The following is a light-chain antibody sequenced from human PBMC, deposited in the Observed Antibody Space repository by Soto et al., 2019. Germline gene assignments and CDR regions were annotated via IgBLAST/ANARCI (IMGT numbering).Light chain of an antibody. CDR2: WAS. Sequence: DIVMTQSPDSLAVSLGERATINCKSSQSVLYRSNTKNYLAWYQQKPGQPPNLLIYWASTRESGVPDRFSGSGSGTDFTLTISSLQAEDVAVYYCQQYYRLPPTFGQGTKVEIK. J-gene: IGKJ1*01. V-gene: IGKV4-1*01. CDR3: QQYYRLPPT. CDR1: QSVLYRSNTKNY.